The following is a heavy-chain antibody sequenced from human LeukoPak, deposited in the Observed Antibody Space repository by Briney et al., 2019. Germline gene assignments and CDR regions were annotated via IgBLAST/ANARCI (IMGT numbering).Heavy chain of an antibody. Sequence: GRSLRLSCAASGFTFSSYAMHWVRQAPGKGLEWVAVIPYDGSNKYYADSVKGRFTISRDNSKNTLYLQMNSLRAEDTAVYYCARDAYSGSYLDYWGQGTLVTVSS. CDR2: IPYDGSNK. J-gene: IGHJ4*02. D-gene: IGHD1-26*01. CDR1: GFTFSSYA. CDR3: ARDAYSGSYLDY. V-gene: IGHV3-30-3*01.